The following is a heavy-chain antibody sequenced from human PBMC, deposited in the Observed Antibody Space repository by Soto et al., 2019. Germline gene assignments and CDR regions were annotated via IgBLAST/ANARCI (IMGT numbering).Heavy chain of an antibody. V-gene: IGHV2-5*02. Sequence: QITLKESGPTLVKPTQTLTLTCTFSGFSLSTSGVGVGWIRQPPGKALEWLALIYWDDDKRYSPSLKSRLTITKDTSKTQVVLTITNMDPVDTATYYCAHRRSYGSGSYFDYWGQGTLVTVSS. CDR1: GFSLSTSGVG. CDR3: AHRRSYGSGSYFDY. CDR2: IYWDDDK. D-gene: IGHD3-10*01. J-gene: IGHJ4*02.